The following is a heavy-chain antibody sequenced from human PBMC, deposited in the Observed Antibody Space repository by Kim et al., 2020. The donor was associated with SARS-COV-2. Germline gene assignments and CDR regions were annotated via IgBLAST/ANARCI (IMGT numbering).Heavy chain of an antibody. V-gene: IGHV1-8*01. CDR1: GYTFTSYD. J-gene: IGHJ5*02. CDR3: ARGWTGVPAATSSFDP. CDR2: MNPNSGNT. Sequence: ASVKVSCKASGYTFTSYDINWVRQATGQGLEWMGWMNPNSGNTGYAQKFQGRVTMTRNTSISTAYMELSSLRSEDTAVYYCARGWTGVPAATSSFDPWGQGTLVTVSS. D-gene: IGHD2-2*01.